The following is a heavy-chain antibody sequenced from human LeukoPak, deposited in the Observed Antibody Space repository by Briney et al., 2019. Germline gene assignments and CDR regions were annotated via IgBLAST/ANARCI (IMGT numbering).Heavy chain of an antibody. D-gene: IGHD3-10*01. CDR2: ISYDGSNK. V-gene: IGHV3-30*18. CDR1: GFTFSSYG. CDR3: AKGMVRGPYYYYGMDV. Sequence: PGRSLRLSCAASGFTFSSYGIHWVRQAPGKGLEWVAVISYDGSNKYYADSVKGRFTISRDNSKNTLYLQMNSLRAEDTAVYYCAKGMVRGPYYYYGMDVWGKGTTVTVSS. J-gene: IGHJ6*04.